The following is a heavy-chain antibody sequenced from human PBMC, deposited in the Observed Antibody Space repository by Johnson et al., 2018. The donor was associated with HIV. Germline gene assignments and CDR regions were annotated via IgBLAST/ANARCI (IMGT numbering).Heavy chain of an antibody. CDR2: IGTAGDT. CDR3: AKDRGYGGNLDAFDI. D-gene: IGHD4-23*01. Sequence: MLLVESGGGLVQPGGSLRLSCAASGFTFSSYDMHWVRQGTGKGLEWVSAIGTAGDTYYPGSVKGRFTISRENAKNSLYLQMNSLRAGDTAVYYCAKDRGYGGNLDAFDIWGQGTMVTVSS. V-gene: IGHV3-13*01. J-gene: IGHJ3*02. CDR1: GFTFSSYD.